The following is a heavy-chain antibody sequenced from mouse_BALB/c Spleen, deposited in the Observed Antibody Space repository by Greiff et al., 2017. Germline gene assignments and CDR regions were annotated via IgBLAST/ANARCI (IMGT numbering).Heavy chain of an antibody. J-gene: IGHJ3*01. Sequence: VQLVESGAELARPGASVKMSCKASGYTFTSYTMHWVKQRPGQGLEWIGYINPSSGYTNYNQKFKDKVTLTADKSSSTAYMQLSSLTSEDSAVYYCAREDGNYPLAYGGQGTLVTVSA. V-gene: IGHV1-4*01. CDR3: AREDGNYPLAY. D-gene: IGHD2-1*01. CDR2: INPSSGYT. CDR1: GYTFTSYT.